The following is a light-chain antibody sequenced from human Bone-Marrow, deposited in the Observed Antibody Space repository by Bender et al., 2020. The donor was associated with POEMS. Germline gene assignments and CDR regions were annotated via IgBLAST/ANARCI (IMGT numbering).Light chain of an antibody. Sequence: QSVLTQPPSTSGTPGQTVTISCHGSSSNIGSNTVNWYQQVPGTAPKLLIYSNNQRPSGVPDRFSASKSGTSASLAISGLQSEDEADYYCAAWDATLEGVFGGGTKLTVL. J-gene: IGLJ3*02. CDR3: AAWDATLEGV. CDR2: SNN. CDR1: SSNIGSNT. V-gene: IGLV1-44*01.